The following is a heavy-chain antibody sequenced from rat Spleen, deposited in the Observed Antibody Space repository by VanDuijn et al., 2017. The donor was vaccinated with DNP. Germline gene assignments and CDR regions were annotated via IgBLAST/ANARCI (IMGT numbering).Heavy chain of an antibody. CDR1: GFTFSSFP. D-gene: IGHD1-10*01. Sequence: EVQLVESGGGLVQPGRSLKLSCAASGFTFSSFPMAWVRQAPTKGLDWVATISASGGSTSYRDSVKGRFTISRDNAKSILYLQMDSLRSEDTATFYCASLNNYNWFAYWGQGVMVTVSS. CDR2: ISASGGST. CDR3: ASLNNYNWFAY. J-gene: IGHJ2*01. V-gene: IGHV5-46*01.